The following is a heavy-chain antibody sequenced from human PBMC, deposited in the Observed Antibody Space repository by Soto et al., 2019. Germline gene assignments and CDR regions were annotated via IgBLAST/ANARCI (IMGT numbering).Heavy chain of an antibody. CDR3: AGDGGDYGDYHPLFDY. CDR2: ISYSGNII. CDR1: GFMFTDYY. J-gene: IGHJ4*02. V-gene: IGHV3-11*01. Sequence: HVQLVESGGGLVKPGGSLRLSCAASGFMFTDYYMSWIRQAPGKGLEWVAYISYSGNIIYYTDSVKGRFTISRDDARNSLYLQMSSLRAEDTAVYYCAGDGGDYGDYHPLFDYWGQGTLVTVSS. D-gene: IGHD4-17*01.